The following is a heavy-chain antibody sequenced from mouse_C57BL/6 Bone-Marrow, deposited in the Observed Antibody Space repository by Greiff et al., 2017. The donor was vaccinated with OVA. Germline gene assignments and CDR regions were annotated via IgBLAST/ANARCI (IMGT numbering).Heavy chain of an antibody. D-gene: IGHD1-1*01. CDR3: AREEGITTVVATDY. Sequence: QVQLQQSGPELVKPGASVKLSCKASGYTFTSYDINWVKQRPGQGLEWIGWIYPRDGSTKYNEKFKGKATLTVDTSSSTAYMELHSLTSEDSAVYFWAREEGITTVVATDYWGQGTTLTVSS. V-gene: IGHV1-85*01. CDR1: GYTFTSYD. J-gene: IGHJ2*01. CDR2: IYPRDGST.